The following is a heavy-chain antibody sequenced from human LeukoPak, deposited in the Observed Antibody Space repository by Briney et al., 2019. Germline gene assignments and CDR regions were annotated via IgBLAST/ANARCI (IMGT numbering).Heavy chain of an antibody. V-gene: IGHV3-23*01. CDR2: ISGSGGST. Sequence: PGGSLRLSCAASGFTFSSYAMSWVRQAPGKGLEWVSAISGSGGSTYYADSVKGRFTISRDNSKNTLYLQMNSLRAEDTAVYYCAKEGARYCSGGSCYTNDYWGRGTLVTVSS. CDR3: AKEGARYCSGGSCYTNDY. D-gene: IGHD2-15*01. CDR1: GFTFSSYA. J-gene: IGHJ4*02.